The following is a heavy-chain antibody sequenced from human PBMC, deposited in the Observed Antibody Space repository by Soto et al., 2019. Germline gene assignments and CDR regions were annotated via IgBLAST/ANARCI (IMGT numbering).Heavy chain of an antibody. J-gene: IGHJ4*02. V-gene: IGHV3-23*01. D-gene: IGHD3-10*01. CDR2: ISGSGGST. CDR3: AKDRPSAIGSGSYYTPRFYFDY. Sequence: GGSLRLSCAASGFTFSSYAISWVRQAPGKGLEWVSAISGSGGSTYYADSVKGRFTISRDNSKNTLYLQMNSLRAEDTAVYYCAKDRPSAIGSGSYYTPRFYFDYWGQGTLVTVSS. CDR1: GFTFSSYA.